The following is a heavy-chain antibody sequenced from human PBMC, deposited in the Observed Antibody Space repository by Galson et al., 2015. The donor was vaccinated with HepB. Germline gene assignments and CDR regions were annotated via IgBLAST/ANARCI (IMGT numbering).Heavy chain of an antibody. J-gene: IGHJ3*01. Sequence: SLRLSCAASGFRFYNYAMHWLRQAPGKRPEYVSAISSNGDDTWYADSVKGRFTISRDNSKNTLYVQMSTLRPEDTAVYYCSSDAFDVWGQGTMVIVSS. CDR2: ISSNGDDT. CDR3: SSDAFDV. V-gene: IGHV3-64*05. CDR1: GFRFYNYA.